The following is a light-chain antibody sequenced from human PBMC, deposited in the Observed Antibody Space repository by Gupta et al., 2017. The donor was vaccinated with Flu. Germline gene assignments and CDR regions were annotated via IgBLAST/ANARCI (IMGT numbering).Light chain of an antibody. Sequence: NFMLTQPHSVSESPGKTVTISCTRSSGSVASNYVQWYQQRPGSSPTIVIYEDNKRHYGGPDRCSGSIDSASNSASLTISGRQTADEADYYCQSYDSSNHWVFGGGTKLTVL. CDR3: QSYDSSNHWV. V-gene: IGLV6-57*01. J-gene: IGLJ3*02. CDR1: SGSVASNY. CDR2: EDN.